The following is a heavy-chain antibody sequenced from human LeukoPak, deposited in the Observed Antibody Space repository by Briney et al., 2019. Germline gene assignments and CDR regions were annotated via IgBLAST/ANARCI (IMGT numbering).Heavy chain of an antibody. CDR3: ARGIVHIVVVPAATQKTRYYYYYYMDV. D-gene: IGHD2-2*01. J-gene: IGHJ6*03. Sequence: SETLSLTCAVYGGSFSGYCWSWIRQPPGKGLEWIGEINHSGSTNYNPSLKSRVTISVDTSKNQFSLKLSSVTAADTAVYYCARGIVHIVVVPAATQKTRYYYYYYMDVWGKGTTVTISS. CDR2: INHSGST. V-gene: IGHV4-34*01. CDR1: GGSFSGYC.